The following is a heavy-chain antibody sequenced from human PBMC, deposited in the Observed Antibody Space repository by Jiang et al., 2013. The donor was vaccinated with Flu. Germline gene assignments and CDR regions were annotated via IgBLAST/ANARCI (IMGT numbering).Heavy chain of an antibody. CDR3: ARARRHNTAMVTFDY. V-gene: IGHV4-34*01. Sequence: LLKPSETLSLTCAVYGGSFSGYYWSWIRQPPGKGLEWIGEINHSGSTNYNPSLKSRVTISVDTPKNQFSLKLSSVTAADTAVYYCARARRHNTAMVTFDYWGQGTLVTVSS. CDR1: GGSFSGYY. J-gene: IGHJ4*02. CDR2: INHSGST. D-gene: IGHD5-18*01.